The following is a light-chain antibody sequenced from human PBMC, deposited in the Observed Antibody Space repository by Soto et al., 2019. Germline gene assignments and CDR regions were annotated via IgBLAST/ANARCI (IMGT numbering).Light chain of an antibody. CDR1: SSDVGGYNY. V-gene: IGLV2-14*03. Sequence: QSALTQPASVSGSPGQSITISCTGTSSDVGGYNYVSWYQQHPGKAPKLMIYDVNNRPSGVSNRFSGSKFGNTASLTISGLQAEDEAHYYCSSYTTSSTLVFGGGTKLTVL. CDR3: SSYTTSSTLV. CDR2: DVN. J-gene: IGLJ3*02.